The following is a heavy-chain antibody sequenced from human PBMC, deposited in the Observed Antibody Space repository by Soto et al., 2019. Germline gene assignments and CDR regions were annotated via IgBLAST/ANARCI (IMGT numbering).Heavy chain of an antibody. D-gene: IGHD5-12*01. V-gene: IGHV3-23*01. J-gene: IGHJ4*02. Sequence: EVQLLESGGGLVQPGGSLRLSCAASGFTFTSYAMSWVRQAPGKGLEWVSAISGSGDTTYYADSVKGRFTISRDNSKNTVYLQMNSLRGDDTAVYYCAKDAGVARSLGFDYWGQGPLVTVSS. CDR1: GFTFTSYA. CDR3: AKDAGVARSLGFDY. CDR2: ISGSGDTT.